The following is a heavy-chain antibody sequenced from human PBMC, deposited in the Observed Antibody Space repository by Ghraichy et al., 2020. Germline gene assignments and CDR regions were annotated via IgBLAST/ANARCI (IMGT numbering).Heavy chain of an antibody. V-gene: IGHV1-18*04. CDR2: ISGKNDDV. J-gene: IGHJ5*02. CDR3: ARDKGTNAAEDGFDP. CDR1: DYTFTTYG. Sequence: VKVSCKASDYTFTTYGISWVRQAPGQGLEWMGWISGKNDDVNYAQKVQGRVTMTTDTSTSTAYMELRSLRSDDTAVYYCARDKGTNAAEDGFDPWGQGTLVTVSS. D-gene: IGHD1-14*01.